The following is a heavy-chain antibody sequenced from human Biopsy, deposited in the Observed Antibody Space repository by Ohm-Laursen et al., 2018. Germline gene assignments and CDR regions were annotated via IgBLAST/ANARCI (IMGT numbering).Heavy chain of an antibody. Sequence: GPSVKVSCKASGYTFTGYYLHWVRQAPGQGLEWMGWINPDNGGTIHAQKFQGRVTVTRDTSISTAYVEVTSLRSDDTAVYYCVRSRAGGATWGMDVWGQGTTVTVSS. CDR3: VRSRAGGATWGMDV. V-gene: IGHV1-2*02. CDR2: INPDNGGT. D-gene: IGHD3-16*01. CDR1: GYTFTGYY. J-gene: IGHJ6*02.